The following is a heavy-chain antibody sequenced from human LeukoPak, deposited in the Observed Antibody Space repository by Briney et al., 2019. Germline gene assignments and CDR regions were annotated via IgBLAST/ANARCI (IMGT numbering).Heavy chain of an antibody. CDR1: GFTFSDYR. J-gene: IGHJ4*02. CDR2: IDSSSGTI. Sequence: GGSLRLSCAASGFTFSDYRMNWVRQVPGKGLEWISYIDSSSGTIYYADSVKGRFTISRDNAKNSLYLQMNSLRAEDTAVYYCARDPPRRYNYWGQGTLVTVSS. CDR3: ARDPPRRYNY. D-gene: IGHD1-14*01. V-gene: IGHV3-48*01.